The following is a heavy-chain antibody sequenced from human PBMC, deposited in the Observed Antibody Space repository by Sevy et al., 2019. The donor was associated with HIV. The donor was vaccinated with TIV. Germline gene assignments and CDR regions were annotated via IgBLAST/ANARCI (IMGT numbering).Heavy chain of an antibody. V-gene: IGHV3-21*01. CDR1: GFSFNTYT. Sequence: GGSLRLSCAASGFSFNTYTFYWVRQAPAEGLEWISSISSSGVYEYYADSVRGRFTISRDNAKNSLTLQMNGLRVEDTGVYYCARVPDSGGRGRADYWGQGTRVTVSS. CDR2: ISSSGVYE. CDR3: ARVPDSGGRGRADY. J-gene: IGHJ4*02. D-gene: IGHD1-26*01.